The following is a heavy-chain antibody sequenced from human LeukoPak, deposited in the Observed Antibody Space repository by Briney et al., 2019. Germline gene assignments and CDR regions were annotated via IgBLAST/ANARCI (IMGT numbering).Heavy chain of an antibody. CDR1: GGSISSGSYY. CDR2: MSYSGST. V-gene: IGHV4-39*01. D-gene: IGHD5-24*01. J-gene: IGHJ4*02. CDR3: ARSARWLQDFDY. Sequence: SETLSLTCTVSGGSISSGSYYWDWIRQPPGKGLEWIGSMSYSGSTYYNPSLKSRVTMSVDTSENQFSLKLSSVTAADTAVYYCARSARWLQDFDYWGQGTLVTVSS.